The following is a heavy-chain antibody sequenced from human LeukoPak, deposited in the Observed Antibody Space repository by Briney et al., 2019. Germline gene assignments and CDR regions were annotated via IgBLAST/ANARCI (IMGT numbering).Heavy chain of an antibody. CDR2: ISFDASNK. V-gene: IGHV3-30-3*01. Sequence: GRSLRLSCAASGFTFSSYAVHWVRQAPGKGLEWVAVISFDASNKYYADSVKGRFTISRDNSKNTLYLQMNSLKTEDTAVYYCARDHYSASFYYFDYWGQGTLVTVSS. J-gene: IGHJ4*02. CDR3: ARDHYSASFYYFDY. CDR1: GFTFSSYA. D-gene: IGHD6-13*01.